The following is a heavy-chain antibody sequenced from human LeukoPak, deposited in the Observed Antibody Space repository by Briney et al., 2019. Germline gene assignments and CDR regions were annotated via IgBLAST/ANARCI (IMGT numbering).Heavy chain of an antibody. Sequence: SVKVSCKASGYTFTSYYMHWVRQAPGQGLEWMGGIIPIFGTANYAQKFQGRVTITEDESTSTAYMELSSLRSEDTAVYYCASGGGYSGYADWGQGTLVTVSS. CDR1: GYTFTSYY. D-gene: IGHD5-12*01. CDR2: IIPIFGTA. J-gene: IGHJ4*02. CDR3: ASGGGYSGYAD. V-gene: IGHV1-69*13.